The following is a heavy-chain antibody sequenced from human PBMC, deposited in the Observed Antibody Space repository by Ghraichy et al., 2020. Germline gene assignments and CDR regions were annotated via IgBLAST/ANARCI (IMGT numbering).Heavy chain of an antibody. CDR3: VREGFYAVDV. CDR1: GFTFSSYE. V-gene: IGHV3-48*03. Sequence: GSLNISCAVSGFTFSSYEMFWVRQAPGKGLEWVSYISSSGSTVSYADSVKGRFTISRDNARNSLSLLMNSLRVEDTALYYCVREGFYAVDVWGQGTTVNVSS. CDR2: ISSSGSTV. J-gene: IGHJ6*02.